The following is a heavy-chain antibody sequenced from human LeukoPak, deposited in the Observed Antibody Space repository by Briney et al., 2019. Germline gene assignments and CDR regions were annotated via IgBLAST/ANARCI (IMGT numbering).Heavy chain of an antibody. CDR1: GYTSTSYA. Sequence: RWASVKVSCKASGYTSTSYAMHWVRQAPGQRLEWMGWINAGNGNTKYSQKFQGRVTITRDTSASTAYMELSSLRSGDTAVYYCARYQLLLDAFDIWGQGTMVTVSS. J-gene: IGHJ3*02. CDR2: INAGNGNT. V-gene: IGHV1-3*01. D-gene: IGHD2-2*01. CDR3: ARYQLLLDAFDI.